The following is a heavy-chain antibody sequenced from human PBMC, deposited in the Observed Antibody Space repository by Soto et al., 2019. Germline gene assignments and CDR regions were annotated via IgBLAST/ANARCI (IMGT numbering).Heavy chain of an antibody. CDR2: IFPGDAET. D-gene: IGHD5-12*01. V-gene: IGHV5-51*01. Sequence: PGESLKISCQGSGYNFATHWIGWVRHKAGKGLEWRGIIFPGDAETRYSPSFQGHITISADKSISTAYLRWSSLKASDTGMYYCATPGGFGMDVWGQGTTVTVSS. J-gene: IGHJ6*02. CDR1: GYNFATHW. CDR3: ATPGGFGMDV.